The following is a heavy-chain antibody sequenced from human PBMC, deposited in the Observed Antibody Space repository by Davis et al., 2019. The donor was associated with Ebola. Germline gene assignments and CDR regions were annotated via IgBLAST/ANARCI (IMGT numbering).Heavy chain of an antibody. CDR3: ARAEDDYGEYPDALDI. J-gene: IGHJ3*02. CDR1: GLSVDSTY. D-gene: IGHD4-17*01. Sequence: GGSLRLSCAASGLSVDSTYMNWVRQAPGKGLEWVSVIYNVYTTYYADSVKGRFTISRDSSKNTVYLQMSSLRAEDTAVYYCARAEDDYGEYPDALDIWGQGTLVTVSS. CDR2: IYNVYTT. V-gene: IGHV3-53*01.